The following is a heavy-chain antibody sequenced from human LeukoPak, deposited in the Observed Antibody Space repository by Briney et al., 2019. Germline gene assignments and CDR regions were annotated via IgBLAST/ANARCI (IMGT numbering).Heavy chain of an antibody. Sequence: ASVKVSCKSSGFTFTDYYIHWVRQALGQGREWMGYIGPHSSATSSPQEFQGRVTMTRDTSMSTAYMELTRLTSDDTAVYYCAREGNGLLSKDFDYWGQGTLVTVSS. D-gene: IGHD2/OR15-2a*01. J-gene: IGHJ4*02. V-gene: IGHV1-2*02. CDR2: IGPHSSAT. CDR3: AREGNGLLSKDFDY. CDR1: GFTFTDYY.